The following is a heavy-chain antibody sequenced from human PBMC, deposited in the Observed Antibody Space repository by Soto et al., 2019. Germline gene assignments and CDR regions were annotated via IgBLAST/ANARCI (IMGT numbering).Heavy chain of an antibody. D-gene: IGHD3-16*02. CDR1: GFTFSSYG. CDR2: IRSDESNK. V-gene: IGHV3-30*02. J-gene: IGHJ3*02. CDR3: AKEVFDYDYVWGSYRPGAFDI. Sequence: SLRLSCAASGFTFSSYGMHWVRQAPGKGLEWVALIRSDESNKYYRDSVKGRFTISRDNSKNTLYLQMNSLRAEDTAVYYCAKEVFDYDYVWGSYRPGAFDIWGQGTMVTVSS.